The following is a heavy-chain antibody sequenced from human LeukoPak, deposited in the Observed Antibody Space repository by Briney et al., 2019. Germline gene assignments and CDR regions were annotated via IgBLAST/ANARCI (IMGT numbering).Heavy chain of an antibody. CDR2: IYPGDSDT. V-gene: IGHV5-51*01. CDR1: GYSFTSYW. Sequence: GESLKISCKGSGYSFTSYWIGWARQMPGKGLEWMGIIYPGDSDTRYSPSFQGQVTISADKSISTAYLQWSSLKASDTAMYYCARHAQYYDFWSGYFSGYYYMDVWGKGTTVTVSS. CDR3: ARHAQYYDFWSGYFSGYYYMDV. J-gene: IGHJ6*03. D-gene: IGHD3-3*01.